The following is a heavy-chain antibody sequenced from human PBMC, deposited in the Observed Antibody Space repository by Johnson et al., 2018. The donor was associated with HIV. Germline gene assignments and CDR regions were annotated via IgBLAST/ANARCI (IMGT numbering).Heavy chain of an antibody. CDR1: GFTFSDYY. J-gene: IGHJ3*02. Sequence: QVQLVESGGGVVQPGRSLRLSCAASGFTFSDYYMTWIRQAPGKGLECVSYISSSGRPIYYADSVKGRFTISRDNAKNSLYLQMNILSAEDTSVYYCAREEGNYILTRGDAFDIWGQGTMVTVSS. V-gene: IGHV3-11*04. CDR3: AREEGNYILTRGDAFDI. CDR2: ISSSGRPI. D-gene: IGHD3-9*01.